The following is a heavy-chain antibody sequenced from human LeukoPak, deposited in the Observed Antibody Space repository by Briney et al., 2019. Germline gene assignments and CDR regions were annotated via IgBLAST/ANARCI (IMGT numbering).Heavy chain of an antibody. V-gene: IGHV3-30*04. D-gene: IGHD3-9*01. CDR3: ARASASSITIKNPVY. CDR1: GFTFSSYA. J-gene: IGHJ4*02. Sequence: PGRSLRLSCAASGFTFSSYAMHWVRQAPGKGLEWVAVISYDGSNKYYADSVKGRFTISRDNSKNTLYLQMNSLRAEDTAVYYCARASASSITIKNPVYWGQGTLVTVSS. CDR2: ISYDGSNK.